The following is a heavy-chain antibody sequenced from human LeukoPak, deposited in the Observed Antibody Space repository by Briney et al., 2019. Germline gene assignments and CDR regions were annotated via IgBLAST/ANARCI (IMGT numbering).Heavy chain of an antibody. V-gene: IGHV3-23*01. CDR1: GFTFSSYA. D-gene: IGHD1-26*01. Sequence: GGSLRLSCAASGFTFSSYAMSWVRQAPGKGLEWVSGFSVSDATTYYADSVKGRFTITRDNSKNTLYLQMNSLRAEDTAVYYCAKEGGWELLRGLRFDYWGQGTLVTVSS. J-gene: IGHJ4*02. CDR2: FSVSDATT. CDR3: AKEGGWELLRGLRFDY.